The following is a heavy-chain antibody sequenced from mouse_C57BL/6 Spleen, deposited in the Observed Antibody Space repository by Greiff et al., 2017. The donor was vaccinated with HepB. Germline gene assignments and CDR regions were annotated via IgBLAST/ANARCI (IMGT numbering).Heavy chain of an antibody. J-gene: IGHJ2*01. D-gene: IGHD4-1*01. CDR1: GFNIKDDY. CDR2: IDPENGDT. Sequence: EVKLLESGAELVRPGASVKLSCTASGFNIKDDYMHWVKQRPEQGLEWIGWIDPENGDTEYASKFQGKATITADTSSNTAYLQLSSLTSEDTAVYYCTKLGQGNFDYWGQGTTLTVSS. CDR3: TKLGQGNFDY. V-gene: IGHV14-4*01.